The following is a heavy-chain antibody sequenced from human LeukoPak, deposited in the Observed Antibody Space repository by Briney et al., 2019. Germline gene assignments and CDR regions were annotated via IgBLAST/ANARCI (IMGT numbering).Heavy chain of an antibody. Sequence: SVTVSCKASGGTFSSYAISWVRQAPGQGLEWMGGIIPIFGTANYAQKFQGRVTITADESTSTAYMELSSLRSEDTAVYYCARGRAVNWLPFGYWGQGTLVTVSS. V-gene: IGHV1-69*01. CDR1: GGTFSSYA. D-gene: IGHD3-9*01. CDR2: IIPIFGTA. J-gene: IGHJ4*02. CDR3: ARGRAVNWLPFGY.